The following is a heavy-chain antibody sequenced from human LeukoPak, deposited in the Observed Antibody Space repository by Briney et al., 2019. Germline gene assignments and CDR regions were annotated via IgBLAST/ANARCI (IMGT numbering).Heavy chain of an antibody. V-gene: IGHV3-48*03. CDR2: IFRGGGTI. Sequence: PGGSLRLSCVASGFTFSSYDMKWVRRAPGEGLEWVSYIFRGGGTIFQADSVKGRFTISRDNTKTSLYLQMTSLTVEETAVYYCARDGVSGEIDYWGQGTLVTVSS. J-gene: IGHJ4*02. D-gene: IGHD3-10*01. CDR1: GFTFSSYD. CDR3: ARDGVSGEIDY.